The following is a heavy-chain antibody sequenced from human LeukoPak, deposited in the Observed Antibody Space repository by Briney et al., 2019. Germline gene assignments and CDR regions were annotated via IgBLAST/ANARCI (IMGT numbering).Heavy chain of an antibody. CDR1: GFTFDDYA. CDR3: AKCRRSGVVNWFDP. V-gene: IGHV3-9*01. J-gene: IGHJ5*02. Sequence: PGRSLRLSCAASGFTFDDYAMHWVRQPPGKGLEWVSGISWNSGSICYADSVKGRFTISRDNAKNSLYLQMNSLRAEDTALYYCAKCRRSGVVNWFDPWGQGTLVTVSS. D-gene: IGHD6-25*01. CDR2: ISWNSGSI.